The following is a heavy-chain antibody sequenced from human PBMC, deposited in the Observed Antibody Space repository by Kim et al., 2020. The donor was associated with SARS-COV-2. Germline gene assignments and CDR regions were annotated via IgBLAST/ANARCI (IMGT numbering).Heavy chain of an antibody. CDR2: ISSTSRNI. CDR3: ARVGPGGYTVDY. Sequence: GGSLRLSCAASGFTFSIYSIDWVRRAPGKGLEWIIYISSTSRNIYYADSVKGRFTVSRDNAENSVYLQMDSLTDEDTAIYYCARVGPGGYTVDYWGQGTPVTVSS. D-gene: IGHD5-12*01. CDR1: GFTFSIYS. J-gene: IGHJ4*02. V-gene: IGHV3-48*02.